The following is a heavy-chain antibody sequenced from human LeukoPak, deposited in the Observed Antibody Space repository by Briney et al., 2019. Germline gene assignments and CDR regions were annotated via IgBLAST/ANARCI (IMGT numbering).Heavy chain of an antibody. D-gene: IGHD3-22*01. J-gene: IGHJ4*02. CDR2: ISAYNGNT. V-gene: IGHV1-18*01. Sequence: GASVKVSCKASGYTFTSYGISWVRQAPGRGLEWMGWISAYNGNTNYAQKLQGRVTMTTDTSTSTAYMELRSLRSDDTAVYYCAVGYYDSSGYYFLDYWGQGTLVTVSS. CDR3: AVGYYDSSGYYFLDY. CDR1: GYTFTSYG.